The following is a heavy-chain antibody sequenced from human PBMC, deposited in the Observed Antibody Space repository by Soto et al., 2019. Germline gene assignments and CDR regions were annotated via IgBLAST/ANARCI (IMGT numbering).Heavy chain of an antibody. D-gene: IGHD2-21*01. CDR1: GFSCRSYA. CDR3: ATYWSYSASYFDK. V-gene: IGHV3-30-3*01. Sequence: GWSLRLSCAASGFSCRSYALHWVRQAPGRGLEWVAVFSYDETETYYADSVKGRFTISRDNSKNTLYLQMSSLRAEDTAVYYCATYWSYSASYFDKWGQGTLVTGSS. J-gene: IGHJ4*02. CDR2: FSYDETET.